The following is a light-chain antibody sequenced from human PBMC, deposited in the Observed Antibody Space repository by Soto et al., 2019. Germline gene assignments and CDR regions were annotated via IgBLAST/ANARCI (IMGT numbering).Light chain of an antibody. J-gene: IGKJ1*01. CDR3: QQYNTYSPRNP. Sequence: DIQMPQSPSTLSSSFGDRVTITCRASQIISSWLAWYQQKPRKAPKLLIYKASSLESGVPSRFSGSGSGKEFALTISSLQPDDFASYYCQQYNTYSPRNPFGQGTKVDIK. V-gene: IGKV1-5*03. CDR1: QIISSW. CDR2: KAS.